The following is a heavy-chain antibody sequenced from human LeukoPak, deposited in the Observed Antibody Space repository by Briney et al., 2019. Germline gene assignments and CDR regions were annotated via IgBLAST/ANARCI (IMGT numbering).Heavy chain of an antibody. CDR1: GGSISSSSYY. CDR3: ARLVTEYGDYATYYYYYMDV. V-gene: IGHV4-39*01. J-gene: IGHJ6*03. Sequence: SEALSLTCTVSGGSISSSSYYWGWIRQPPGKGLEWIGNIYYSGSTYYNPSLKSRVTISVDTSKNQFSLKLSSVTAADTAVYYCARLVTEYGDYATYYYYYMDVWGKGTTVTISS. CDR2: IYYSGST. D-gene: IGHD4-17*01.